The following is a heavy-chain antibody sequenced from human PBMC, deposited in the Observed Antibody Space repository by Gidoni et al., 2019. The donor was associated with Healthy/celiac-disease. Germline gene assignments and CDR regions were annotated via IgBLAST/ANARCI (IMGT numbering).Heavy chain of an antibody. J-gene: IGHJ4*02. Sequence: QVQLQESGPGLVKPSQTLSLTCTVSGGSISSGDYYWSWIRQPPGKGLEWIGYIYYSGSTYYNPSLKSRVTISVDTSKNQFSLKLSSVTAADTAVYYCARENPETIFGVVRGVYFDYWGQGTLVTVSS. CDR1: GGSISSGDYY. D-gene: IGHD3-3*01. V-gene: IGHV4-30-4*01. CDR2: IYYSGST. CDR3: ARENPETIFGVVRGVYFDY.